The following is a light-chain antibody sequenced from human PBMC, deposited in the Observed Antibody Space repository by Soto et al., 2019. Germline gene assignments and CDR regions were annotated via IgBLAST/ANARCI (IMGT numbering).Light chain of an antibody. CDR2: AAS. CDR3: QKYKSAPFT. V-gene: IGKV1-27*01. CDR1: QDISNY. Sequence: DIQMTQSPSSLSASVGDRVTITCRASQDISNYLAWYQQKPGKVPKLLIYAASTLQSGVPSRFSGSGSGTDFTLTISSLQPEDVATFYCQKYKSAPFTFGPGTKVDIK. J-gene: IGKJ3*01.